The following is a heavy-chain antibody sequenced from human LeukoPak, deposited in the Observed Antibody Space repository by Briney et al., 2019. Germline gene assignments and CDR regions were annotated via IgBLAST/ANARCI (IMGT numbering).Heavy chain of an antibody. J-gene: IGHJ6*02. CDR3: AKLDYYYYGMDV. Sequence: GGSLRLSCAASGFTFDDYAMHWVRHAPGKGLEWVSGISWNSGSIGYADSVKGRFTISRDNAKNSLYLQMNSLRAEDTALYYCAKLDYYYYGMDVWGQGTTVTVSS. V-gene: IGHV3-9*01. CDR1: GFTFDDYA. CDR2: ISWNSGSI.